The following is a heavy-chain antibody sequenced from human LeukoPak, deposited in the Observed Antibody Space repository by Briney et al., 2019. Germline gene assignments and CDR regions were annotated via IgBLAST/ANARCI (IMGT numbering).Heavy chain of an antibody. J-gene: IGHJ6*02. CDR3: ARVGIGAAANYRMDV. D-gene: IGHD6-13*01. V-gene: IGHV4-4*07. CDR2: IYTSGRT. CDR1: GDSINSYY. Sequence: PPETLSLTCTVSGDSINSYYWSWIRQPAGKGLEWIGSIYTSGRTNYNPSLKSRVTMSVDTPKNQFSLKLSTVTATDTAVYYCARVGIGAAANYRMDVWGQGTTVTVSS.